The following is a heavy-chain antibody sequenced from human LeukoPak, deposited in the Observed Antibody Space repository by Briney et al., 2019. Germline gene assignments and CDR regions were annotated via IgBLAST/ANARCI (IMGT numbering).Heavy chain of an antibody. Sequence: GGSLRLSCAASGFTFSSYAMSWVRQAPGRGLEWVSAISGSGGSTYYADSVKGRFTISRDNSKNTLYLQMNSLRAEDTAVYYCAEGITIFGLVTGYWGQGTLVTVSS. V-gene: IGHV3-23*01. CDR1: GFTFSSYA. J-gene: IGHJ4*02. CDR3: AEGITIFGLVTGY. CDR2: ISGSGGST. D-gene: IGHD3-3*01.